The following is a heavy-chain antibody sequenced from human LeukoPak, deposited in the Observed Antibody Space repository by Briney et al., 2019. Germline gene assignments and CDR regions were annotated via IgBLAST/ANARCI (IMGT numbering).Heavy chain of an antibody. J-gene: IGHJ6*04. CDR1: GFTFSSYA. V-gene: IGHV3-23*01. CDR2: ISGSDGYT. D-gene: IGHD3-10*02. CDR3: AELGITMIGGV. Sequence: GGSLRLSCGASGFTFSSYAMSWVRQAPGKGLEWVSGISGSDGYTYYADSVKGRFTISRDNAKNSLYLQMNSLRAEDTAVYYCAELGITMIGGVWGKGTTVTISS.